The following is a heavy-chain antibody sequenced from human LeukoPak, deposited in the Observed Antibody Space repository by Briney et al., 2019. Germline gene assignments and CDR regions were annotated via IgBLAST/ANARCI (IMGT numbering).Heavy chain of an antibody. CDR3: ARQHNTNYDY. J-gene: IGHJ4*02. V-gene: IGHV5-51*01. CDR2: IYPADSVT. Sequence: GESLKISCQASGYSFTTYWIGWVRQMPGKGLEWMGIIYPADSVTKYSPSFQGQVTISADKSISTAYLQWSSLKASDTAMYYCARQHNTNYDYWGQGTLVTVSS. D-gene: IGHD1-7*01. CDR1: GYSFTTYW.